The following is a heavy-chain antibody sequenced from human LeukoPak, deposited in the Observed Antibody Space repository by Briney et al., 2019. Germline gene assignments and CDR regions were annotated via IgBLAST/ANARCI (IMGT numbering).Heavy chain of an antibody. D-gene: IGHD3-22*01. CDR3: ASGNYYDSRGYYTFGH. J-gene: IGHJ4*02. CDR1: GFAFTKYW. Sequence: GGSLRLSCAASGFAFTKYWMHWVRQTPGKGLVWVSRINGDGSTTSYADSVKGGFTISRDNAKNTLYLQMSSLRAEDTAVYYCASGNYYDSRGYYTFGHWGQGTLVTVSS. V-gene: IGHV3-74*01. CDR2: INGDGSTT.